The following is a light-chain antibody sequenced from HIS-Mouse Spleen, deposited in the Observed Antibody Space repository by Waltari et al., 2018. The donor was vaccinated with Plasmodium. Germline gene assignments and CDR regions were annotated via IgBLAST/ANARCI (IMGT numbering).Light chain of an antibody. CDR1: KSVSSN. J-gene: IGKJ3*01. CDR2: GAS. CDR3: QQYNNWSFT. Sequence: EIVMTQSPATLSVSPGERPTLSCRASKSVSSNLAWYQQKPGQAPRLLIYGASTRATGIPARFSGSGSGTEFTLTISSLQSEDFAVYYCQQYNNWSFTFGPGTKVDIK. V-gene: IGKV3-15*01.